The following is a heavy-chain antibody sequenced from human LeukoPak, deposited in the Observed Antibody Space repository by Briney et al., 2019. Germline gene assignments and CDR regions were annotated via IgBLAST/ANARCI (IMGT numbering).Heavy chain of an antibody. V-gene: IGHV3-21*01. J-gene: IGHJ3*02. D-gene: IGHD1-26*01. CDR3: ARDRGSYDAFDI. CDR2: ITSSSSYI. CDR1: GFTFSSYN. Sequence: GGSLRLSCAASGFTFSSYNMNWVRQAPGKGLEWVSFITSSSSYIYCADSVKGRFTISRDNAKNSLYLKMNSLRAEDTAVYYCARDRGSYDAFDIWGQGTMVTVSS.